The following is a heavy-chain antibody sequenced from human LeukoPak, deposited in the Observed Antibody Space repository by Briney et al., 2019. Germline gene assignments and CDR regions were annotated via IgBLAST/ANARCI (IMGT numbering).Heavy chain of an antibody. Sequence: SETLSLTCTVSGGSINNYYWSWIRQPAGKGLECIGRIYSSGSTNYNPSLKGRVTMSLDTSKNQVSLKLSSVTAADTAVYYCAGSSSWYVEYYFDYWGQGTLVTVSS. D-gene: IGHD6-13*01. V-gene: IGHV4-4*07. CDR1: GGSINNYY. CDR2: IYSSGST. CDR3: AGSSSWYVEYYFDY. J-gene: IGHJ4*02.